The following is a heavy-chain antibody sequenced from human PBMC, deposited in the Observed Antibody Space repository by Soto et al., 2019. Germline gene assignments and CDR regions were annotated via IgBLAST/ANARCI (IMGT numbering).Heavy chain of an antibody. CDR3: TRDGDGRMTTNPYYYYGMDV. CDR1: GGSISGYY. J-gene: IGHJ6*02. CDR2: VYYSGGA. Sequence: PSETLSLTCTVSGGSISGYYWSWIRQPPGKGLGWIGNVYYSGGAKYNPSVKRRVSISVDTSKNQFSLNLSSVTAADTAVYYCTRDGDGRMTTNPYYYYGMDVWGPGITVTVS. D-gene: IGHD2-21*02. V-gene: IGHV4-59*01.